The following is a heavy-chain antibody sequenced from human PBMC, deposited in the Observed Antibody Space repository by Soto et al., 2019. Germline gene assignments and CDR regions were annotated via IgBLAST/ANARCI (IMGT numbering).Heavy chain of an antibody. J-gene: IGHJ4*02. CDR1: GFTFSSYA. CDR2: ISYDGSNK. CDR3: ARENGERGSYGFDY. Sequence: RLSCAASGFTFSSYAMHWVRQAPGKELEWVAVISYDGSNKYYADSVKARFTISRDNSKNTLYLQMNNLKAEDMAVYYCARENGERGSYGFDYWGQGTLVPSPQ. D-gene: IGHD5-18*01. V-gene: IGHV3-30-3*01.